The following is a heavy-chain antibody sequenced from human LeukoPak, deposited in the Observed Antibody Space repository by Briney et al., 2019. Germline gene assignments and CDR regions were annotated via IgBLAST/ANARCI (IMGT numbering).Heavy chain of an antibody. Sequence: GGSLRLSCAASGFIFSSYSMSWVRQAPGKGLEWVSAISGSGSSTYYADSVKGRFTISRDNSKNTLYLQMNSLRAEDTAVYYCAKLSSVVITSYFDYWGQGTLVTVSS. D-gene: IGHD3-22*01. V-gene: IGHV3-23*01. CDR3: AKLSSVVITSYFDY. CDR2: ISGSGSST. CDR1: GFIFSSYS. J-gene: IGHJ4*02.